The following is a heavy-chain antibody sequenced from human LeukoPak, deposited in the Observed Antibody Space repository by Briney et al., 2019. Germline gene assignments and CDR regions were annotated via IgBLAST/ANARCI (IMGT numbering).Heavy chain of an antibody. CDR2: IYSGGST. CDR1: GFTVSSNY. J-gene: IGHJ3*02. CDR3: ARPHDAFDI. V-gene: IGHV3-53*01. Sequence: GGSLRLSCAASGFTVSSNYMNWVRQAPGKGLEWVSVIYSGGSTYYADSVKGRFTIPRDNSKNTLYLQMNSLRAEDTAVYCCARPHDAFDIWGQGTKVTVSS.